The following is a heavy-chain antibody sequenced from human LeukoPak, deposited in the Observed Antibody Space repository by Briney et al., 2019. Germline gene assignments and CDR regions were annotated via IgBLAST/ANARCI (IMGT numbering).Heavy chain of an antibody. Sequence: GGSLRLSCAASGFTFSSYWMHWVRQAPGKGLVWVSRINSDGSSTGYADSVKGRFTISRDNSKNTLYLQMNSLRAEDTAVYYCAKADPWCSSTSCYTKAYYYYGMDVWGQGTTVTVSS. V-gene: IGHV3-74*01. CDR3: AKADPWCSSTSCYTKAYYYYGMDV. CDR1: GFTFSSYW. CDR2: INSDGSST. J-gene: IGHJ6*02. D-gene: IGHD2-2*01.